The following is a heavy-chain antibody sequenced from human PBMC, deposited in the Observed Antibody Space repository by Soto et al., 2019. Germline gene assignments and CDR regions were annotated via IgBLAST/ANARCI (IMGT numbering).Heavy chain of an antibody. V-gene: IGHV4-31*03. CDR3: ARLRVGVALTPNWFDP. D-gene: IGHD6-19*01. CDR1: GGSISSSVYY. J-gene: IGHJ5*02. CDR2: IYYSGNT. Sequence: PSETLSLTCTVSGGSISSSVYYWSWVRQLPGKGLEYIGHIYYSGNTHYNPSLKSRVSISIDTSQNQFSLRLTSVTAADTAVYYCARLRVGVALTPNWFDPWGQGTLVTVSS.